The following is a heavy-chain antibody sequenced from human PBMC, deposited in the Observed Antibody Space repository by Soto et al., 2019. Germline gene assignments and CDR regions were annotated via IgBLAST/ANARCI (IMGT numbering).Heavy chain of an antibody. D-gene: IGHD3-3*01. CDR1: GFTFSSYA. J-gene: IGHJ4*02. CDR2: VSIGGST. CDR3: ARGGVSTRTFDY. Sequence: GGSLRLSCAASGFTFSSYAMGWVRQGPGKGLEWVAVVSIGGSTHYADSVRGRFTISRDNSKNTLSLQWSSLRASGTAMYYCARGGVSTRTFDYWGQGTPVTVSS. V-gene: IGHV3-23*01.